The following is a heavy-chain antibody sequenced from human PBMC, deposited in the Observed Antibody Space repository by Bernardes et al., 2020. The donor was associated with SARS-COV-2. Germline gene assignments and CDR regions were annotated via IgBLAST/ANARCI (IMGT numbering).Heavy chain of an antibody. J-gene: IGHJ5*02. D-gene: IGHD3-3*01. CDR3: ARHENPGVSYDYWSS. Sequence: GESLKISCTGSGYTFTYYWIGWVRQMPGKGLEWMGIIYPGDSDTRYSPSFQGQVTMSVDKSINTAYLEWSSLKASDTAVYYCARHENPGVSYDYWSSWGQGTLVSVSS. V-gene: IGHV5-51*01. CDR1: GYTFTYYW. CDR2: IYPGDSDT.